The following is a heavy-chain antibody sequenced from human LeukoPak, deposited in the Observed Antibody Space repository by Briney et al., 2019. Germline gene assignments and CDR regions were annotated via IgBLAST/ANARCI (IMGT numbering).Heavy chain of an antibody. CDR3: ARWTLAAACRCIDY. CDR2: IYYSGST. J-gene: IGHJ4*02. V-gene: IGHV4-39*07. D-gene: IGHD6-13*01. CDR1: GGSISSSTYY. Sequence: PSETLSLTCTVSGGSISSSTYYWGWIRQPPGKGLEWIGTIYYSGSTYYNPSLKSRVTISVDTSKNQFSLKLSSVTAADTAVYYCARWTLAAACRCIDYWGQGTLVTVSS.